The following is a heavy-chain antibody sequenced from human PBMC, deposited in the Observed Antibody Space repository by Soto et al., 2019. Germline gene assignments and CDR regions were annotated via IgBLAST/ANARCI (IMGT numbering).Heavy chain of an antibody. J-gene: IGHJ5*02. D-gene: IGHD6-25*01. Sequence: VQLVQSGAEVREPGASVMLSCKTSGYAFTMFYMSWVRQAAGQGLEWMGTINADGGRTTYAKNFQGRLTMTTNTSKRTMYMEFSSLKSDDTAVYYWARAMAAADEWENRFWFDPWGQGALVTVSS. CDR2: INADGGRT. CDR3: ARAMAAADEWENRFWFDP. V-gene: IGHV1-46*01. CDR1: GYAFTMFY.